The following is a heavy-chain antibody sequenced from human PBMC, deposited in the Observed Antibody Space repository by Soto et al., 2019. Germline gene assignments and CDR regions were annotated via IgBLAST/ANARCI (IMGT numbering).Heavy chain of an antibody. Sequence: ASVKVSCKASGYTFTRYYMHWVRQAPGQGLEWMGIINPSGGSTSYAQKFQGRVTMTRDTSTSTVYMELSSLRSEDTAVYYCATLGSITIFGVVTRPDYGMDVWGQGTTVTVSS. CDR2: INPSGGST. V-gene: IGHV1-46*01. D-gene: IGHD3-3*01. J-gene: IGHJ6*02. CDR3: ATLGSITIFGVVTRPDYGMDV. CDR1: GYTFTRYY.